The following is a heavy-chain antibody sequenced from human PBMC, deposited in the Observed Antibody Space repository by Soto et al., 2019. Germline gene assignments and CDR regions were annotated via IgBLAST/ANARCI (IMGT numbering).Heavy chain of an antibody. CDR2: SSGGGGGT. D-gene: IGHD3-9*01. CDR1: GFMFSNYA. Sequence: EVQLLESGGGLVQPGGSLRLCCSASGFMFSNYAMSWVRKAPGKGLEWVSSSSGGGGGTHYAVSVEGRFTISRDNSQNTVHLQMSRLRAEDTAMYYCAKGSHYDILTTYHAFDFWGQGTLVTVSS. J-gene: IGHJ4*02. CDR3: AKGSHYDILTTYHAFDF. V-gene: IGHV3-23*01.